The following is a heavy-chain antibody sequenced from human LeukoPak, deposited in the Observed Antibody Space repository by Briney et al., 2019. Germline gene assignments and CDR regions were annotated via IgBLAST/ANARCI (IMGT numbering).Heavy chain of an antibody. CDR3: ARDPYSGNYGSYYYYYMDV. J-gene: IGHJ6*03. D-gene: IGHD3-22*01. CDR1: GFTFDDYG. Sequence: PGGSLRLSCAASGFTFDDYGMSWVPQAPGKGLEWVSGINWNGGSTGYADSVKGRFTISRDNAKNSLYLQINSLGPEDTAVYFCARDPYSGNYGSYYYYYMDVWGKGTTVTVSS. V-gene: IGHV3-20*04. CDR2: INWNGGST.